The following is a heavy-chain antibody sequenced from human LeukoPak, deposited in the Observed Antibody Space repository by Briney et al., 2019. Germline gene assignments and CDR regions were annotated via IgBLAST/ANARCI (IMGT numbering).Heavy chain of an antibody. CDR3: APPPSYYGSGRDY. CDR1: GVAFTGYA. D-gene: IGHD3-10*01. J-gene: IGHJ4*02. Sequence: VGSLRLSSAASGVAFTGYATGSGRETPGKGGWCVSAISGSGGSTYYGDSVKGRFTISRANSKPTLYLQINSLRAEDTAVYYCAPPPSYYGSGRDYWGQGTLVTVSS. V-gene: IGHV3-23*01. CDR2: ISGSGGST.